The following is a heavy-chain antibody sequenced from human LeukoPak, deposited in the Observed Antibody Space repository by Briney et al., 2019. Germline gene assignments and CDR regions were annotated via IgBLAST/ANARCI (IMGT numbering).Heavy chain of an antibody. CDR2: MNPNSGNT. J-gene: IGHJ3*02. D-gene: IGHD6-13*01. Sequence: ASVKVSCKASGYTFTSYDINWVRQATGQGLEWMGWMNPNSGNTGYAQKFQGRVTITRNTSISTAYMELSSLRSEDTAVYYCARAFGSSWYLRRTFDIWGQGPMVTVSS. V-gene: IGHV1-8*03. CDR1: GYTFTSYD. CDR3: ARAFGSSWYLRRTFDI.